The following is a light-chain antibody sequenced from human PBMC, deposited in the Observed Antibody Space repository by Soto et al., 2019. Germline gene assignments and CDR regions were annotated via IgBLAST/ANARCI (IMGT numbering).Light chain of an antibody. Sequence: QPVLTQPPSASGTPGQRVTISCSGSSSNIGSNFIYWYQQLPGTAPKLLIYRNNERPSGVPDRFSGSKSGTSASLAISGLRSEDEADYHCAAWDDSLSSVVFGGGTQLTVL. CDR3: AAWDDSLSSVV. V-gene: IGLV1-47*01. CDR1: SSNIGSNF. J-gene: IGLJ2*01. CDR2: RNN.